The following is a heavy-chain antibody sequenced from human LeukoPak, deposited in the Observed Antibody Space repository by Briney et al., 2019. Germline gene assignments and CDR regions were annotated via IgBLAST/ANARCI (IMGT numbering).Heavy chain of an antibody. CDR2: IYHSGST. D-gene: IGHD3-22*01. J-gene: IGHJ4*02. CDR3: ARVRGSMIVVAGGYYFDY. Sequence: PSETLSLTCTVSGGSISSSSYYWGWIRQPPGKGLEWIGSIYHSGSTYYNPSLKSRVTISVDTSKNQFSLKLSSVTAADTAVYYCARVRGSMIVVAGGYYFDYWGQGTLVTVSS. CDR1: GGSISSSSYY. V-gene: IGHV4-39*07.